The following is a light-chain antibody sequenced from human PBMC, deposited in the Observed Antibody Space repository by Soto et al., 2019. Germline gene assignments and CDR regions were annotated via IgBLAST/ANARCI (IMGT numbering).Light chain of an antibody. CDR3: QPYGPSLT. CDR2: AAS. Sequence: IVLTQSPGTLSLSPGEGATLSCRASQKIKHNFLAWYHQRPGQAPRLLIHAASIRATGTPDRFTGSASGTDFTLISSRLEPEDFAVYYRQPYGPSLTFGGGTRVEIK. V-gene: IGKV3-20*01. CDR1: QKIKHNF. J-gene: IGKJ4*01.